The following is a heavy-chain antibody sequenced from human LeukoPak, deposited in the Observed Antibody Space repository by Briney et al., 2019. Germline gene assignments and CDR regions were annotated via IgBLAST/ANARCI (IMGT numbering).Heavy chain of an antibody. D-gene: IGHD4-23*01. CDR2: IRGMGHDI. V-gene: IGHV3-11*01. J-gene: IGHJ4*01. Sequence: PGGSLRLSCVVSGLSFSDSYMTWIRQTPGMGLESLAYIRGMGHDIYYADSVKGRFTISRDNAKNSLYLQMNSLRPEDTALYYCSTGPRSLPYWGPGTLVTVSS. CDR1: GLSFSDSY. CDR3: STGPRSLPY.